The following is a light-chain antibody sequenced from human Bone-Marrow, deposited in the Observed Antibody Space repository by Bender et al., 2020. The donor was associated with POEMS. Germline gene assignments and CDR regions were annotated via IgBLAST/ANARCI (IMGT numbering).Light chain of an antibody. Sequence: QSVLTQPPSASGTPGQRVTISCSGSNSNIGTNAVNWYQQFPGTAPKLLIYSDNQRPSGVPDRFYAFKSGTSDSLDSSGRQSEDEADYYCAAWDAGLGGGVFGGGTKLTVL. J-gene: IGLJ3*02. CDR1: NSNIGTNA. V-gene: IGLV1-44*01. CDR3: AAWDAGLGGGV. CDR2: SDN.